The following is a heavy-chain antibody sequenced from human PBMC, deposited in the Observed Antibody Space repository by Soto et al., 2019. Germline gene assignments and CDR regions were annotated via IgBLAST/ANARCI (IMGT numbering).Heavy chain of an antibody. CDR1: GFTCSSYE. J-gene: IGHJ4*02. Sequence: EVQLVESGGGLVQPGGSLRLSCVASGFTCSSYEMNWVRQAPGKGLEWVSYISSSGSTIYYADSVKGRFTISRDNAKNSLYLHMNSLRAEDTAVYYCARDSFTAGIDYWGQGTLVTVYS. CDR2: ISSSGSTI. V-gene: IGHV3-48*03. CDR3: ARDSFTAGIDY. D-gene: IGHD6-13*01.